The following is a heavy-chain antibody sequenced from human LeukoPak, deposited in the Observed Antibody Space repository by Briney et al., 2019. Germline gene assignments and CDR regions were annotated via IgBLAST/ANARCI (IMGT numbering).Heavy chain of an antibody. CDR2: ISGSGGST. V-gene: IGHV3-23*01. Sequence: GGSLRLSCAASGFTFSSYAMSWVRQAPGKGLEWVSAISGSGGSTYYADSVKGRFTISRDNSKNTLYLQMNSLRAEDTAVYYCANRLAFLYYYDSSGYPPDYWGQGTLVTVSS. CDR1: GFTFSSYA. CDR3: ANRLAFLYYYDSSGYPPDY. D-gene: IGHD3-22*01. J-gene: IGHJ4*02.